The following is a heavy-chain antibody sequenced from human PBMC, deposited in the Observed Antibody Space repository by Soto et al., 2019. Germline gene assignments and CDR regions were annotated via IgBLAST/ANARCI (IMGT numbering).Heavy chain of an antibody. Sequence: ASVKVSCKASGYTFTSYGISWVRQAPGQWLEWMGWISADNGNTNYAQKLQGRVTMTTDTSTSTAYMELRSLRSDDTAVYYCARDFCSSTSCYSYYMDVWGKGTTVTVSS. CDR3: ARDFCSSTSCYSYYMDV. CDR2: ISADNGNT. D-gene: IGHD2-2*01. V-gene: IGHV1-18*01. J-gene: IGHJ6*03. CDR1: GYTFTSYG.